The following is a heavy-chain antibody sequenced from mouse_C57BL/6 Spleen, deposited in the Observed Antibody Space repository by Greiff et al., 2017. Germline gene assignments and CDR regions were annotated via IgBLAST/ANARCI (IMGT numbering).Heavy chain of an antibody. D-gene: IGHD1-1*01. CDR2: INPNNGGT. CDR1: GYTFTDYN. Sequence: EVQLQQSGPELVKPGASVKIPCKASGYTFTDYNMDWVKQSHGKSLEWIGDINPNNGGTIYNQKFKGKATLTVDKSSSTAYMELRSLTSEDTAVYYCARRHLYYGSSYPMGAMDYWGQGTSVTVSS. V-gene: IGHV1-18*01. J-gene: IGHJ4*01. CDR3: ARRHLYYGSSYPMGAMDY.